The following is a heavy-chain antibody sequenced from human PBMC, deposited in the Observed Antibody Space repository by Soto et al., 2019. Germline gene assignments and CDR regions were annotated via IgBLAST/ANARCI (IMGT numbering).Heavy chain of an antibody. D-gene: IGHD4-17*01. J-gene: IGHJ3*01. CDR1: GGTFRTES. Sequence: QVHLVQSGAEVKKPGSSVKVSCKYSGGTFRTESINWVRQAPGQGPEWMGGVLPFFGTADYTPRFQGRVTLSAVGALDTAYLELRSLTSQDTVVYFCARGHEYGGNSDAFDVRGKGTMVTVSS. V-gene: IGHV1-69*13. CDR3: ARGHEYGGNSDAFDV. CDR2: VLPFFGTA.